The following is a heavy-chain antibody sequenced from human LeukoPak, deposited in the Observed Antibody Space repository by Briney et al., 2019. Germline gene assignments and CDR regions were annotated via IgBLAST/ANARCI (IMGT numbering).Heavy chain of an antibody. CDR2: ISSSSSYI. Sequence: GGSLRLSCAASGFTFSNYAMNWVRQAPGKGLEWVSSISSSSSYIYYADSVKGRFTISRDNAKNSLYLQMNSLRAEDTAVYYCARMYSRSSNGELLPWGQGTLVTVSS. D-gene: IGHD6-13*01. J-gene: IGHJ5*02. V-gene: IGHV3-21*01. CDR1: GFTFSNYA. CDR3: ARMYSRSSNGELLP.